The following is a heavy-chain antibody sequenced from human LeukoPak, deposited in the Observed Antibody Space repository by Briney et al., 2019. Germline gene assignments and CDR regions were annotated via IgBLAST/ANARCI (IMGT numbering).Heavy chain of an antibody. D-gene: IGHD3-22*01. J-gene: IGHJ4*02. CDR3: ARDYYDSSGYTDY. Sequence: SETLSLTCAVYGGSFSSYYWSWIRQPPGKGLEWIGYIYYSGSTYYNPSLKSRVTISVDTSKNQFSLKLSSVTAADTAVYYCARDYYDSSGYTDYWGQGTLVTVSS. CDR2: IYYSGST. V-gene: IGHV4-59*12. CDR1: GGSFSSYY.